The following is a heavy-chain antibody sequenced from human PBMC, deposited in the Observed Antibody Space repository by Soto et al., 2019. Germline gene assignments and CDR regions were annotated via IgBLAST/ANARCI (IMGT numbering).Heavy chain of an antibody. D-gene: IGHD3-22*01. CDR3: ARGDSSCYYYGDAFDI. J-gene: IGHJ3*02. Sequence: QVQLQESGPGLVKPSQTLSLTCTVSGGSISSGGYYWSWIRQHPGKGLEWIGYIYYSGSTYYNPSLKSRVTISGEPSKNQFSLKLSSVAAADTAGEYCARGDSSCYYYGDAFDIWGQGTMVTVSS. CDR1: GGSISSGGYY. V-gene: IGHV4-31*03. CDR2: IYYSGST.